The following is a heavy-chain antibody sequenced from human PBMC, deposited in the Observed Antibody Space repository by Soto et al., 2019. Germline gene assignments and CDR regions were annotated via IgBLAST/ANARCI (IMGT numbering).Heavy chain of an antibody. CDR1: GYTFTSYG. Sequence: QVQLVQSGAEVKKPGASVKVSCKASGYTFTSYGISWVRQAPGQGLEWMGWISAYNGTTNYAQKLQGRVTMTPATATSTAYVELRSLRSDDTAVYYCARDRAGATNDYWGQGNLVTVSS. CDR2: ISAYNGTT. J-gene: IGHJ4*02. D-gene: IGHD1-26*01. CDR3: ARDRAGATNDY. V-gene: IGHV1-18*01.